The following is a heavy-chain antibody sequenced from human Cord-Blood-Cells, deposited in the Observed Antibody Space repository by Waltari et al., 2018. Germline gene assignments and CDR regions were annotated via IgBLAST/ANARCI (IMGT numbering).Heavy chain of an antibody. CDR2: IYIGGST. CDR1: GFTVSSNY. CDR3: ARDSSSSFAFDI. J-gene: IGHJ3*02. D-gene: IGHD6-6*01. Sequence: EVQLVETGGGLIQPGGSLRLSCAASGFTVSSNYMSWVRQAPGKGLAWVSVIYIGGSTYYADSVKGRFTISRDNSKNTLYLQMNSLRAEDTAVYYCARDSSSSFAFDIWGQGTMVTVSS. V-gene: IGHV3-53*02.